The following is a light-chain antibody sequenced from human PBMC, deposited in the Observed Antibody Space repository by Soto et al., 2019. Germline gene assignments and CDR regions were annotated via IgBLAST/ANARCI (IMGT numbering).Light chain of an antibody. CDR3: SSCTSSSTLPYV. J-gene: IGLJ1*01. CDR1: SSDVGGYNY. Sequence: QSVLTQPASVSGSPGQSITSSCTGTSSDVGGYNYVSWYQQHPGKAPKLMIYDVSNRPSGVSNRFSGSKSGNTASLTISGLQAEDEADYYCSSCTSSSTLPYVFGTGAKVPVL. CDR2: DVS. V-gene: IGLV2-14*01.